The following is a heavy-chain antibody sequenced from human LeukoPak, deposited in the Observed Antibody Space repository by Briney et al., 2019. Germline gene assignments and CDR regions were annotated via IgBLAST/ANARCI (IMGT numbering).Heavy chain of an antibody. Sequence: SETLSLTCTVSGGSISSYYWSWIRQPAGKGLEWIGRIYTSGSTNYNPSLKSRVTMSVDTSKNQFSLKLDSVTAADTAVYYCARRLRLKNPGGDAFDIWGQGTVVTVSS. CDR2: IYTSGST. J-gene: IGHJ3*02. D-gene: IGHD2/OR15-2a*01. CDR1: GGSISSYY. CDR3: ARRLRLKNPGGDAFDI. V-gene: IGHV4-4*07.